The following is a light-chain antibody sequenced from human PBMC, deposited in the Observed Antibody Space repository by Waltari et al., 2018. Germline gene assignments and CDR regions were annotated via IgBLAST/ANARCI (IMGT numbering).Light chain of an antibody. CDR2: DVS. J-gene: IGLJ3*02. CDR3: ASFTINTLV. V-gene: IGLV2-14*01. CDR1: SSNVGDNKY. Sequence: QSALTQPASVSGSPGQSITISCTGTSSNVGDNKYVSWYQQHPGKAPKLIIYDVSARHSGVSKRFSGSKSGNAASLTISGLQADDEADYYCASFTINTLVFGGGTKLTVL.